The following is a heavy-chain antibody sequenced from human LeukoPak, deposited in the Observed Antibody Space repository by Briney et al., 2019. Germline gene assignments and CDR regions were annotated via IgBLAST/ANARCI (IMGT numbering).Heavy chain of an antibody. CDR2: IYYSGST. CDR3: ASGYSSYYFDY. V-gene: IGHV4-31*03. CDR1: GGSISSGGYY. J-gene: IGHJ4*02. Sequence: SQTLSLTCTVSGGSISSGGYYWSWIRQHPGKGLEWIGCIYYSGSTYYNPSLKSRVTISVDTSKNQFPLKLSSVTAADTAVYYCASGYSSYYFDYWGQGTLVTVSS. D-gene: IGHD6-13*01.